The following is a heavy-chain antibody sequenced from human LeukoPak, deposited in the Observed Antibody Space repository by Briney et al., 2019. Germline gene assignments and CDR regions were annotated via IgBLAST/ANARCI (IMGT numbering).Heavy chain of an antibody. CDR1: GFTFDDCA. D-gene: IGHD1-26*01. Sequence: GGSLRLSCAASGFTFDDCAMHWVRQAPGKGLEWVSGISWNSGSIGYADSVKGRFTISRDNAKNSLYLQMNSLRAEDTALYYCAKASGSAPDDAFDIWGQGTMVTVSS. CDR2: ISWNSGSI. J-gene: IGHJ3*02. V-gene: IGHV3-9*01. CDR3: AKASGSAPDDAFDI.